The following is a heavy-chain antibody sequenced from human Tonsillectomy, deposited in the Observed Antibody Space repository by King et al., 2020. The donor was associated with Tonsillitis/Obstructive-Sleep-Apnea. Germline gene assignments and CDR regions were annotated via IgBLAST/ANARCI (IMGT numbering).Heavy chain of an antibody. CDR2: IIPIFGTA. J-gene: IGHJ3*02. Sequence: QLVQSGAEVKKPGSSVKVSCKASGGTFSSYAISWVRQAPGQGLEWMGGIIPIFGTANYAQKFQGRVTITADESTSTAYMELSSLRSEDTAVYYCAREHTEYYDILTGYYFDAFDIWGQGTMVTVSS. CDR3: AREHTEYYDILTGYYFDAFDI. D-gene: IGHD3-9*01. CDR1: GGTFSSYA. V-gene: IGHV1-69*01.